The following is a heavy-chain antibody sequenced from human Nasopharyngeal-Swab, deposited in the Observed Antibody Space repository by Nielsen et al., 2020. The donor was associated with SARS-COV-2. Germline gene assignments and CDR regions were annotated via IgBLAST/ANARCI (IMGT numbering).Heavy chain of an antibody. CDR2: ISSSSNYI. CDR3: AGGQGTVTTYYYYGMDV. J-gene: IGHJ6*02. Sequence: GGSLRLSCVTSGFTFNMYSMHWVRQAPGKGLEWVSSISSSSNYIYYADSVKGRFTISRDNSKNTLYLQMNSLRAEDTAVYYCAGGQGTVTTYYYYGMDVWGQGTTVTVSS. V-gene: IGHV3-21*01. CDR1: GFTFNMYS. D-gene: IGHD4-17*01.